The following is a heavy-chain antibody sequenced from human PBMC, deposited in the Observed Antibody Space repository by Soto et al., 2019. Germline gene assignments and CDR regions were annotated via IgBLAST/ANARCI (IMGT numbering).Heavy chain of an antibody. CDR3: ARRVRRYYYYGMDV. Sequence: XXTLSLPCAVYGGSFSGYYWRWIRQPPGKGLEWIGEINHSGSTNYNPSLKSRVTISVDTSKNQFSLKLSSVTAADTAVYYCARRVRRYYYYGMDVWGQGTTVTVSS. CDR1: GGSFSGYY. V-gene: IGHV4-34*01. D-gene: IGHD3-10*01. CDR2: INHSGST. J-gene: IGHJ6*02.